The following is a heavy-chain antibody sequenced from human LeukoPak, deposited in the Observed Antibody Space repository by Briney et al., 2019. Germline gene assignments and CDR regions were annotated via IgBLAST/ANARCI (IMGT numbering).Heavy chain of an antibody. V-gene: IGHV1-2*02. CDR3: GTLLSNGPFDY. J-gene: IGHJ4*02. CDR1: GYTFTGYY. Sequence: SVKVSCKASGYTFTGYYMHWVRQAPGQGLEWMGWIYPNSGATKYAQKLQGRVTMTRDTSISTAYMELSGLRSDDTAVYYCGTLLSNGPFDYWGQGSLVTVSS. CDR2: IYPNSGAT.